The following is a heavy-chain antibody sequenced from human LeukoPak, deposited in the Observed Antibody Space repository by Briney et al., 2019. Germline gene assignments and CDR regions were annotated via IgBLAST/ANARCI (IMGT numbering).Heavy chain of an antibody. CDR3: AKDFRIVGATPGY. Sequence: GGSLRLSCAASGFTFSSYGMHWVRQAPGKWLEWVAFIRYDGSNKYYADSVKGRFTISRDNSKNTLYLQMNSLRAEDTAVYYCAKDFRIVGATPGYWGQGTLVTVSS. CDR1: GFTFSSYG. CDR2: IRYDGSNK. D-gene: IGHD1-26*01. V-gene: IGHV3-30*02. J-gene: IGHJ4*02.